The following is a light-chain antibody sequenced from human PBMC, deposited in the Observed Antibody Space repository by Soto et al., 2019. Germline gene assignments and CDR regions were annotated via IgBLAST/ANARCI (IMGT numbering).Light chain of an antibody. CDR2: ENN. CDR3: GTWDSSLSAGV. CDR1: SSNIGNNY. Sequence: QSVLTQPPSVSAAPGQKVTISCSGSSSNIGNNYVSWYQQLPRTAPKLLIYENNLRPSGIPDRFSGSKSGTSATLGITGLQTGDEADYYCGTWDSSLSAGVFGGGTQLTVL. V-gene: IGLV1-51*02. J-gene: IGLJ7*01.